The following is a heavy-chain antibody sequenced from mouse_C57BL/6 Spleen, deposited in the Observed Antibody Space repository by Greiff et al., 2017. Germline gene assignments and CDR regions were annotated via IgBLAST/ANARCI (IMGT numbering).Heavy chain of an antibody. CDR3: ARDQDGNGAMDY. D-gene: IGHD2-1*01. V-gene: IGHV3-1*01. CDR2: ISYSGST. CDR1: GYSITSGYD. Sequence: EVQRVESGPGMVKPSQSLSLTCTVTGYSITSGYDWHWIRHFPGNKLEWMGYISYSGSTNYNPSLKSRISITHDTSKNQFFLKLNSVTTEDTATYYCARDQDGNGAMDYWGQGTSVTVSS. J-gene: IGHJ4*01.